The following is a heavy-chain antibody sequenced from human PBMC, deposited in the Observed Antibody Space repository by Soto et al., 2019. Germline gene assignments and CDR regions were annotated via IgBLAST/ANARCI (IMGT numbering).Heavy chain of an antibody. CDR1: GGSISSGGFY. Sequence: QVQLQESGPGLVKPSQTLSLTCTVSGGSISSGGFYWSWIRQRPGKGLEWIGYIYYSGSTYYNPSLKSRVTISVDTSKNQFSLKLSSVTAADTAVHYCARGFFGVVNLGFDPWGQGTLVTVSS. CDR2: IYYSGST. V-gene: IGHV4-31*03. CDR3: ARGFFGVVNLGFDP. J-gene: IGHJ5*02. D-gene: IGHD3-3*01.